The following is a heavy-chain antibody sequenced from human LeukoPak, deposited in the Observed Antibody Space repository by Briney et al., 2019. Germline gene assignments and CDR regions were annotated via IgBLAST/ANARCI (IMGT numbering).Heavy chain of an antibody. CDR3: AKALGVVVPAALDY. Sequence: GGSLRLSCAASGFTFSSYAMSWVRQAPGKGLEWVSAISGSGGSTYYADSVESRFTISRDNSKNTLYLQMNSLRAEDTAVYYRAKALGVVVPAALDYWGQGTLVTVSS. D-gene: IGHD2-2*01. CDR1: GFTFSSYA. J-gene: IGHJ4*02. CDR2: ISGSGGST. V-gene: IGHV3-23*01.